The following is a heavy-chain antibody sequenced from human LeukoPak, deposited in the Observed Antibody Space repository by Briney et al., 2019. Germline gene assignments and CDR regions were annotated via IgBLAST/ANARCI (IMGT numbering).Heavy chain of an antibody. CDR1: GYTFTSYG. Sequence: ASVKVSCKASGYTFTSYGISWVRQAPGQGLEWMGWISAYNGNTNYAQKFQGRVTMTRNTSISTAYMELSSLRSEDTAVYYCARVGAAIEEAFDIWGQGTMVTVSS. V-gene: IGHV1-18*01. D-gene: IGHD1-26*01. CDR3: ARVGAAIEEAFDI. J-gene: IGHJ3*02. CDR2: ISAYNGNT.